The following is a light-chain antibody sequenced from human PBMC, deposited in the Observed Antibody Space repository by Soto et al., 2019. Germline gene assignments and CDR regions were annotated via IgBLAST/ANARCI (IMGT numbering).Light chain of an antibody. CDR2: DTS. Sequence: TLSVSPGEGVTLSCRASQGIGDALAWYQHKPGQTPRLLIYDTSNRATGIPAGFSGSGSRTDFTLTISSLQPEDFALYYCQQRGNWPHTFGEGSIVDIK. V-gene: IGKV3-11*01. CDR3: QQRGNWPHT. J-gene: IGKJ4*02. CDR1: QGIGDA.